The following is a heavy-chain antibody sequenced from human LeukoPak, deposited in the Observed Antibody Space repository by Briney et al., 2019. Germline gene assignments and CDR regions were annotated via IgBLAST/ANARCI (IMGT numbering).Heavy chain of an antibody. J-gene: IGHJ4*02. Sequence: SETLSLTCTVSEGSITTRTYYWTWIRQPPGKGLEWIGYIYYSGTTYYNPSLKSRVTISVDTSKNQFSLKLSSVTAADTAVYYCARYYDILTGYTGYFDYWGQGTLVTVSS. V-gene: IGHV4-30-4*01. CDR1: EGSITTRTYY. CDR3: ARYYDILTGYTGYFDY. CDR2: IYYSGTT. D-gene: IGHD3-9*01.